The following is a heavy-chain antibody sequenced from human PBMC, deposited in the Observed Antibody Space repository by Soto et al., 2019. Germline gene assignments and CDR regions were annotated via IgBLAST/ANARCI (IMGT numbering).Heavy chain of an antibody. Sequence: SETLSLTCAVSGGSISSSNWWSWVRQPPGKGLEWIGEIYHSGDTNYNPSLKGRVTISVDKSKNQFSLKLSSVTAADTALYYCAIIAISARPRHSWGQGTLVTVSS. CDR3: AIIAISARPRHS. D-gene: IGHD6-6*01. CDR1: GGSISSSNW. J-gene: IGHJ4*02. CDR2: IYHSGDT. V-gene: IGHV4-4*02.